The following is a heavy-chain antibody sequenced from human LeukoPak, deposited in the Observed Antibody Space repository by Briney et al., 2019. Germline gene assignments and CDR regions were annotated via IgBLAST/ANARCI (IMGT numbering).Heavy chain of an antibody. CDR2: IKQDGSEK. J-gene: IGHJ4*02. CDR1: GFSFSTYW. Sequence: RGSLRLSCAASGFSFSTYWMSWVRQAPGKGLEWVANIKQDGSEKYYVDSAKGRFTISRDNAKNSLYLQMNSLRAEDTAVYYCATDLGSSRPNFWGQGILVTVSS. D-gene: IGHD6-13*01. V-gene: IGHV3-7*01. CDR3: ATDLGSSRPNF.